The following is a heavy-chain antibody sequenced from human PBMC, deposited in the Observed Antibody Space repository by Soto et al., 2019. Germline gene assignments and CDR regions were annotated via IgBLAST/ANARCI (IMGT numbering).Heavy chain of an antibody. CDR1: CGSIISGGYY. CDR2: LYYSGST. D-gene: IGHD3-22*01. V-gene: IGHV4-31*01. CDR3: ARTSYYSSGTAADP. J-gene: IGHJ5*02. Sequence: QVQLQESGPGLVKPSQTLSLTCTVSCGSIISGGYYLSWIRQHPGKGLEWIGYLYYSGSTYYSPSLKSLVTISVDTSKNQFSLKLSSVTAADTAVYDCARTSYYSSGTAADPWGQGTLVTVSS.